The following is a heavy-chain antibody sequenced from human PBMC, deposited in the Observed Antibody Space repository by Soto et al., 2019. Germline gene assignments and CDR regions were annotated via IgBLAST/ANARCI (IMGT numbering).Heavy chain of an antibody. CDR3: ARGRQYSGYDYDAFDI. J-gene: IGHJ3*02. D-gene: IGHD5-12*01. Sequence: GVSAKVSWKACGYTFANYDSKWVRQATGQGLEWMGWMNPNSGNTGYEQRFQGRVTTTRDTSISTAYMELSSLRSEDTAVYYCARGRQYSGYDYDAFDIWGQGTMVTVSS. CDR1: GYTFANYD. V-gene: IGHV1-8*01. CDR2: MNPNSGNT.